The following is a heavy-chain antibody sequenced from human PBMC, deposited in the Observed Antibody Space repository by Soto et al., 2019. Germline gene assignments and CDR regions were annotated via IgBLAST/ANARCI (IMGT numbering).Heavy chain of an antibody. V-gene: IGHV3-33*01. Sequence: GGSLRLSCAASGFTFSSYGMHWVRQAPGKGLEWVAVIWYDGSNKYYADSVKGRFTISRDNSKNTLYLQMNSLRAEDTAVYYCASDNWNYADAFDIWGQGTMVTVSS. D-gene: IGHD1-7*01. CDR3: ASDNWNYADAFDI. CDR2: IWYDGSNK. J-gene: IGHJ3*02. CDR1: GFTFSSYG.